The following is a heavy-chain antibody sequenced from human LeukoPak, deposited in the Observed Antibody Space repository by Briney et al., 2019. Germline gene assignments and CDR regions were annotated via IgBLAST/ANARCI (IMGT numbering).Heavy chain of an antibody. CDR3: ARDLRPRYCSGGSCYSGYYY. CDR1: GGSISSSGYY. J-gene: IGHJ4*02. V-gene: IGHV4-39*02. Sequence: SETLSLTCTVSGGSISSSGYYWGWIRQSPGKGLEWIGSIYYSGSIYYNPSLKSRVTISVDTSKNQFSLKLSSVTAADTAVYYCARDLRPRYCSGGSCYSGYYYWGQGTLVTVSS. D-gene: IGHD2-15*01. CDR2: IYYSGSI.